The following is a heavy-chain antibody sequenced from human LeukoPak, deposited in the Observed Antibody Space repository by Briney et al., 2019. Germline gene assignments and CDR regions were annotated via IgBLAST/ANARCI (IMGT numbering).Heavy chain of an antibody. Sequence: GGSLRLSCAASGFTFSSYSINWVRQAPGKGLEWVSYISSSGSTIYYADSVKGRFTISRDNAKNSLYLRMNSLRDEDTAVYYCARGRVDSSSWYYWGQGTLVTVSS. CDR1: GFTFSSYS. V-gene: IGHV3-48*02. D-gene: IGHD6-13*01. J-gene: IGHJ4*02. CDR3: ARGRVDSSSWYY. CDR2: ISSSGSTI.